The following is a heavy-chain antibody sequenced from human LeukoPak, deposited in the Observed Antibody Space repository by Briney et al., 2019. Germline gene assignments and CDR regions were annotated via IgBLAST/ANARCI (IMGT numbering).Heavy chain of an antibody. CDR2: IWFNGDNE. D-gene: IGHD2-15*01. J-gene: IGHJ4*02. CDR3: ARGGPGYCDDDNCYKGFDY. Sequence: PGRSLRLSCEASGFTFSHYGMNWVRQAPGKGLEWVAVIWFNGDNEYYADSVKGRSISSRNYYINTFFLQKNSMQADTTVDYCSARGGPGYCDDDNCYKGFDYWGQGTLVIVSS. V-gene: IGHV3-33*01. CDR1: GFTFSHYG.